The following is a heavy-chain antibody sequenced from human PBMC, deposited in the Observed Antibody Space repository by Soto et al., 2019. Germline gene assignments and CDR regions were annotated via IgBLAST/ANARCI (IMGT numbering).Heavy chain of an antibody. D-gene: IGHD6-13*01. V-gene: IGHV4-59*01. CDR2: IYYTGLS. CDR3: ASHSSHWPFFDF. CDR1: GGSISSYY. J-gene: IGHJ4*02. Sequence: QVQLQESGPGLVKPSETLSLTCTVSGGSISSYYWSWIRQPPGKGLEWIGYIYYTGLSNSNPSLNSRVTMSVDTSKNQFSLKLSSGTAADTAVYYCASHSSHWPFFDFWGQGTLVTVSS.